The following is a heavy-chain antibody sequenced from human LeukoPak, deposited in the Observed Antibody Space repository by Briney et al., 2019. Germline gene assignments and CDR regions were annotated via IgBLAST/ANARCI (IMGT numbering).Heavy chain of an antibody. CDR1: GFTFSSYS. CDR2: ISSSSSYI. Sequence: PGGSLRLSCAASGFTFSSYSMNWVRQAPGKGLEWVSSISSSSSYIYYADSVKGRFTISRDNAKNSLYLQMNSLRAEDTALYYCAKDLTTYCGGDCSFDYWGQGTLVTVSS. CDR3: AKDLTTYCGGDCSFDY. D-gene: IGHD2-21*02. V-gene: IGHV3-21*01. J-gene: IGHJ4*02.